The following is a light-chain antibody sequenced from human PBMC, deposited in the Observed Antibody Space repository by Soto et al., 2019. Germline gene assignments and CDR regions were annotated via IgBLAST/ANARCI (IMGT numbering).Light chain of an antibody. Sequence: DIQMTQSPSSLSASVGDRVTITCRASQSINSYLNWYQQKPGKAPNLLIYAASNLQSGVPSRFSGSGSGTDFTLTISSLQPEDFATYYCQQLSSYPRTFGQGTKVEIK. CDR1: QSINSY. V-gene: IGKV1-39*01. CDR3: QQLSSYPRT. CDR2: AAS. J-gene: IGKJ1*01.